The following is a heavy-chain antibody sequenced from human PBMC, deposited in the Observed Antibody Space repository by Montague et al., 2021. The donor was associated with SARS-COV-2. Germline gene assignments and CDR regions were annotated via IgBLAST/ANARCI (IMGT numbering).Heavy chain of an antibody. CDR1: GFTFGDYA. J-gene: IGHJ6*02. CDR3: TSFAGYEGMDY. V-gene: IGHV3-49*03. Sequence: SLRLSCAASGFTFGDYAMSWFRQAPGKGLEWVGFIKSKANGATTGYAASVQGTFTIAKDESKSIAYLHMNSLKNKDIDVYYCTSFAGYEGMDYWGQGTTVTVSS. D-gene: IGHD6-13*01. CDR2: IKSKANGATT.